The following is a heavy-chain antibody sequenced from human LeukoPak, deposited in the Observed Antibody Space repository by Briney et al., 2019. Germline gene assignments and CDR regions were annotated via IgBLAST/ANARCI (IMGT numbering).Heavy chain of an antibody. CDR1: GGTFSSFA. J-gene: IGHJ4*02. Sequence: GASVKVSCKASGGTFSSFAISWVRQAPGQRLEWMGWINAGNGNTKYSQKFQGRVTITRDTSASTAYMELSSLRSEDTAVYYCARGGSSGWPFDYWGQGTLVTVSS. CDR3: ARGGSSGWPFDY. CDR2: INAGNGNT. V-gene: IGHV1-3*01. D-gene: IGHD6-19*01.